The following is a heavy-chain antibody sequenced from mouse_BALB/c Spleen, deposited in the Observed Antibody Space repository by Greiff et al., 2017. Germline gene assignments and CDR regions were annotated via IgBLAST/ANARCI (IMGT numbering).Heavy chain of an antibody. Sequence: QVQLQQSGPGLVAPSQSLSITCSVSGFSLTSYGLSWVRQPPGKGLDWLGVIWGDGRPNYHAALISRLCISKDNSKSQFFVKLNSLQTDDTATYYCAKEKGSDYDGDWYFDVWGAGTTVTVSS. V-gene: IGHV2-3*01. CDR2: IWGDGRP. J-gene: IGHJ1*01. CDR3: AKEKGSDYDGDWYFDV. D-gene: IGHD2-4*01. CDR1: GFSLTSYG.